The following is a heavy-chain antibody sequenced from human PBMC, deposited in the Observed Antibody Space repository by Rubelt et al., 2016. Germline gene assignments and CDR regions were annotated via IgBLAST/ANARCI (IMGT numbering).Heavy chain of an antibody. CDR2: VVNDESAT. J-gene: IGHJ4*02. CDR1: DFTFSNYW. D-gene: IGHD7-27*01. CDR3: TRNNLWGRDY. V-gene: IGHV3-7*04. Sequence: EVQLVESGGDLVQAGGSLRLSCVASDFTFSNYWMSWVRQAPGKGLEWVANVVNDESATYYVDSVKGRFTISRDNAKNPLYLQRNSLRVEDTAVYYCTRNNLWGRDYWGQGTLVTVSS.